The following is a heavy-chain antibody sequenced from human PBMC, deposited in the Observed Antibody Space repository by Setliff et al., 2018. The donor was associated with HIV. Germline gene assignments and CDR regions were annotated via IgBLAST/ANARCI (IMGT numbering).Heavy chain of an antibody. CDR3: ARAEVAMVRGHDY. D-gene: IGHD3-10*01. J-gene: IGHJ4*02. CDR1: GFAFSTYW. CDR2: ISSGGRTI. Sequence: GGSLRLSCAASGFAFSTYWMHWVRQAPGKGLEWVSYISSGGRTIYYADSVKGRFTISRDNAKNSLYLQMNSLRAEDTAVYYCARAEVAMVRGHDYWGQGTLVTVSS. V-gene: IGHV3-48*04.